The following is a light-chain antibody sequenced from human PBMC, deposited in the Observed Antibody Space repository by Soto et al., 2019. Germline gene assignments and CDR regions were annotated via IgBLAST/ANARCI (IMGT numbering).Light chain of an antibody. CDR3: SSYTSSRGVV. CDR2: DVS. Sequence: QSALTQPASVSGSPGQSITISCTGTSSDVGGYNYVSWYQQHPGKAPKLMIYDVSNRPSGVSNPFSGSKSGNTASLTISGLQAEDEADYYCSSYTSSRGVVFGGGTKVTVL. V-gene: IGLV2-14*01. J-gene: IGLJ2*01. CDR1: SSDVGGYNY.